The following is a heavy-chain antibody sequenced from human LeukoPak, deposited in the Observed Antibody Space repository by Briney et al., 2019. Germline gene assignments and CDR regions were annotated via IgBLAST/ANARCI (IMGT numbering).Heavy chain of an antibody. CDR2: ISSGSSSV. D-gene: IGHD5-12*01. J-gene: IGHJ4*02. CDR1: GFTFSAYT. CDR3: ARPVDYNAGDY. V-gene: IGHV3-48*04. Sequence: GGSLRLSCSASGFTFSAYTMNWVRQAPGQGLEWVSYISSGSSSVYYADSVKGRFTISRDNAKNSPYLQMNSLRAEDTAVYYCARPVDYNAGDYWGQGTLVTVSS.